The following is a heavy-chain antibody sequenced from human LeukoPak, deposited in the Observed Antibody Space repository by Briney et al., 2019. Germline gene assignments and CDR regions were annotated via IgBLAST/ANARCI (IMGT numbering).Heavy chain of an antibody. J-gene: IGHJ6*03. CDR1: GFTFSSYG. D-gene: IGHD6-13*01. CDR3: ARDGEQQLVRNYYYYYYMDV. CDR2: IWYDGSNK. Sequence: PGRSLRLSCAASGFTFSSYGLHWVRQAPGKGLEWVAVIWYDGSNKYYADFVKGRFTISRDNSKNTLYLQMNSLRAEDTAVYYCARDGEQQLVRNYYYYYYMDVWGKGTTVTVSS. V-gene: IGHV3-33*01.